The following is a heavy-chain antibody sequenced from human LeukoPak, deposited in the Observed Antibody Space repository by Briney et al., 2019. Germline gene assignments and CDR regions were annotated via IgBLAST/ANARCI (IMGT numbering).Heavy chain of an antibody. CDR2: IWYDGSNK. Sequence: GRSPRLSCAASGFTFSSYGMHWVRQAPGKGLEWVAVIWYDGSNKYYADSVKGRFTISRDNSKNTLYLQMNSLRAEDTAVYYCARDPYDSSGYYFQHWGQGTLVTVSS. D-gene: IGHD3-22*01. V-gene: IGHV3-33*01. J-gene: IGHJ1*01. CDR1: GFTFSSYG. CDR3: ARDPYDSSGYYFQH.